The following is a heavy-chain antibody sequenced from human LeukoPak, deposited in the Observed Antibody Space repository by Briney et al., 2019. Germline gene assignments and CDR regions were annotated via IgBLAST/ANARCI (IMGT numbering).Heavy chain of an antibody. CDR2: INPNSGGT. J-gene: IGHJ3*02. Sequence: GASVKVSCKASGYTFTGYYMHWVRQAPGQGLEWMGWINPNSGGTNYAQKFQGRVTMTRDTSISTAYMELSRLRSDDTAVYYCARDQLWFGESHDAFDIWGQGTMVTVSS. CDR3: ARDQLWFGESHDAFDI. D-gene: IGHD3-10*01. CDR1: GYTFTGYY. V-gene: IGHV1-2*02.